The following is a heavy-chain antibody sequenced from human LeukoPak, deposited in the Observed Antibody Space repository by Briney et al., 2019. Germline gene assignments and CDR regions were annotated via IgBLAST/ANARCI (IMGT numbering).Heavy chain of an antibody. CDR2: INPNSGGT. V-gene: IGHV1-2*02. CDR3: ARASRGYSGPTNAFDI. D-gene: IGHD5-18*01. CDR1: GYTLTGYY. Sequence: ASVKVSCKASGYTLTGYYMHWVRQAPGQGLEWMGWINPNSGGTNYAQKFQGRVTMTRDTSISTAYMELSRLRSDDTAVYYCARASRGYSGPTNAFDIWGQGTMVTVSS. J-gene: IGHJ3*02.